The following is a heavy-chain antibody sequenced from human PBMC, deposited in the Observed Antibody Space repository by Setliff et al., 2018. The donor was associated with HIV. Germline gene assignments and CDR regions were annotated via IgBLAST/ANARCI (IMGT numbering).Heavy chain of an antibody. CDR2: INPNSGGT. Sequence: ASVQVSCKASGYTFTGYYMHWVRQAPGQGLEWMGWINPNSGGTNYAQKFQGRVTMTRDTSISTAYMELSRLRSDDTAVYYCARDPLAVAGTHFDYWGQGTLVTV. D-gene: IGHD6-19*01. CDR1: GYTFTGYY. J-gene: IGHJ4*02. CDR3: ARDPLAVAGTHFDY. V-gene: IGHV1-2*02.